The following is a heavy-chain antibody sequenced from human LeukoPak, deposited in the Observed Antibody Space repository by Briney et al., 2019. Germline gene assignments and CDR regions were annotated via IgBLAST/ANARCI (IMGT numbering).Heavy chain of an antibody. CDR3: ARDREGRGSLLLGFAGQH. Sequence: ASVKVSCKASGDTFTSHYMHWVRQAPGQGLEWMGIINPSGGSTSSAQKFQGRVTMTRDMSTSTVYMELSSLRSEDTAVYYCARDREGRGSLLLGFAGQHWGQGTLVTVSS. J-gene: IGHJ1*01. CDR2: INPSGGST. V-gene: IGHV1-46*01. D-gene: IGHD1-26*01. CDR1: GDTFTSHY.